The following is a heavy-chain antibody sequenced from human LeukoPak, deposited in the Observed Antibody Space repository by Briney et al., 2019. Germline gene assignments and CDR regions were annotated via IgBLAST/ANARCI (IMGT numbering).Heavy chain of an antibody. Sequence: QSTDTLSLTCTVSGSSISSGDHYWGWIRQHPGKGLEWIRYIYFSGSTHYNPSLKSRVTISVDTSKNHFSLKLRSVTAADTAVYYCAREVIVEVVTVRVFDPWGQGTLVTVSS. V-gene: IGHV4-31*03. CDR2: IYFSGST. CDR3: AREVIVEVVTVRVFDP. CDR1: GSSISSGDHY. J-gene: IGHJ5*02. D-gene: IGHD2-21*02.